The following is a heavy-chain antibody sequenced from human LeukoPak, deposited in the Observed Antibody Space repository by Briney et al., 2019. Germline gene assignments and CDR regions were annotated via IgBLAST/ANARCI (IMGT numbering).Heavy chain of an antibody. CDR2: INTDESTT. V-gene: IGHV3-74*01. J-gene: IGHJ4*02. Sequence: GGSLRLSCAASGFTFSSYWMHWVRQAPGKGLVWVSRINTDESTTGYADSVKGRFTISRDNAKNTLYLQMSSLRAEDTAVYYCAKDRGGNSFDYWGQGTLVTVSS. CDR1: GFTFSSYW. CDR3: AKDRGGNSFDY. D-gene: IGHD4-23*01.